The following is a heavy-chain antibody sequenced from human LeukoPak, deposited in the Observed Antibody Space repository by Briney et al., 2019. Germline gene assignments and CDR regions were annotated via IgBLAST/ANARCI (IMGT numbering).Heavy chain of an antibody. CDR1: GGSFSGYY. Sequence: SETLSLTCAVYGGSFSGYYWSWIRQPPGKGLEWIGEINHSGSTNYNPSLKSRVTISVDTSKNQFSLKLSSVTAADTAAYYCARSPSGSYSPYYYYGMDVWGQGTTVTVSS. V-gene: IGHV4-34*01. D-gene: IGHD1-26*01. CDR2: INHSGST. CDR3: ARSPSGSYSPYYYYGMDV. J-gene: IGHJ6*02.